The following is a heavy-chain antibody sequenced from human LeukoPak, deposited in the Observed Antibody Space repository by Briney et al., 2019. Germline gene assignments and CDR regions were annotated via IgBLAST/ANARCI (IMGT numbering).Heavy chain of an antibody. J-gene: IGHJ6*03. CDR2: VIPIFGTA. Sequence: GASVKVSCKASGGTFSSYAISWVRQAPGQGLEWMGGVIPIFGTANYAQKFQGRVTITRNTSISTAYMELSSLRSEDTAVYYCARGRSDYDFWSGYCVPMDVWGKGTTVTVSS. CDR1: GGTFSSYA. D-gene: IGHD3-3*01. V-gene: IGHV1-69*05. CDR3: ARGRSDYDFWSGYCVPMDV.